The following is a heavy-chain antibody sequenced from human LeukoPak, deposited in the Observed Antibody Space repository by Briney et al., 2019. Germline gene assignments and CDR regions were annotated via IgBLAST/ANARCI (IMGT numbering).Heavy chain of an antibody. D-gene: IGHD2-21*02. CDR3: AKAIGMVVTAPLDY. CDR2: ISWNSGSI. V-gene: IGHV3-9*01. J-gene: IGHJ4*02. CDR1: GFTFSSYG. Sequence: PGGSLRLSCAASGFTFSSYGMHWVRQAPGKGLEWVSGISWNSGSIGYADSVKGRFTISRDNAKNSLYLQMNSLRAEDTALYYCAKAIGMVVTAPLDYWGQGTLVTVSS.